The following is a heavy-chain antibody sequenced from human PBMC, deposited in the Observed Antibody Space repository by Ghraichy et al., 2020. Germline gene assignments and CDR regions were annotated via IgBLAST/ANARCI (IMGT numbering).Heavy chain of an antibody. J-gene: IGHJ4*02. CDR2: INHSGST. D-gene: IGHD3-22*01. V-gene: IGHV4-34*01. CDR3: ATSPVPPGSRYYDSSGYYHYFDY. Sequence: SETLSLTCAVYGGSFSGYYWSWIRQPPGKGLEWIGEINHSGSTNYNPSLKSRVTISVDTSKNQFSLKLSSVTAADTAVYYCATSPVPPGSRYYDSSGYYHYFDYWGQGTLVTVSS. CDR1: GGSFSGYY.